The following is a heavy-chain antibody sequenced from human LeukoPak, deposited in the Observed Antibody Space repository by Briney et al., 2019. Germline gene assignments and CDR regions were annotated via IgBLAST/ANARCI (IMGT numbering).Heavy chain of an antibody. V-gene: IGHV4-61*01. CDR1: GGSISSSSYY. Sequence: SETLSLTCTVSGGSISSSSYYWSWIRQPPGKGLEWIGNVHNSGTTNYNPSLKSRVTILLDRAKNQFSLKLTSMTAADTAVYFCAVGPNHYYFDDWGQGTLVTVSS. CDR2: VHNSGTT. D-gene: IGHD1-14*01. CDR3: AVGPNHYYFDD. J-gene: IGHJ4*02.